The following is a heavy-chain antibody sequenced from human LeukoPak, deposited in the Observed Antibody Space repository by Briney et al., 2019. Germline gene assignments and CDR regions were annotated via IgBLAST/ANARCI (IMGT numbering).Heavy chain of an antibody. CDR3: AREPTTVMTVPWYFDT. Sequence: SQSLCLTCAVYDGSFTGYFWNWIRQSPGKGLEWIGEMNHRGSTNYNPSLKSRLTISVDTSKNQFSLRLTSVTAADTGVYFCAREPTTVMTVPWYFDTWGQGTLVIVSS. CDR2: MNHRGST. J-gene: IGHJ4*02. V-gene: IGHV4-34*01. CDR1: DGSFTGYF. D-gene: IGHD4-11*01.